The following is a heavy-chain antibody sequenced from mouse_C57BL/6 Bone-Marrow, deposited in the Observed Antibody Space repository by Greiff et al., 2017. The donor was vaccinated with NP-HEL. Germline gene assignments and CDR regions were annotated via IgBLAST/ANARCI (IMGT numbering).Heavy chain of an antibody. CDR1: GYTFTDYE. CDR2: IDPETGGT. J-gene: IGHJ2*01. CDR3: YGKDFDY. V-gene: IGHV1-15*01. D-gene: IGHD2-1*01. Sequence: QVQLKQSGAELVRPGASVTLSCKASGYTFTDYEMHWVKQTPVHGLEWIGAIDPETGGTAYNQKFKGKAILTADKSSSTAYMELRSLTSEDSAVYYSYGKDFDYWGQGTTLTVSS.